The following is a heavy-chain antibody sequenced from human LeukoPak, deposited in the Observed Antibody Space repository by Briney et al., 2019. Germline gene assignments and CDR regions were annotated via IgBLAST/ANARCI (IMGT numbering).Heavy chain of an antibody. CDR3: AKEDILAVAGDF. J-gene: IGHJ4*02. V-gene: IGHV3-48*01. D-gene: IGHD6-19*01. CDR1: GFTFNRNT. Sequence: GGSLRLSCAASGFTFNRNTMNWVRQASGKGLEWVSYISSSSITMYYADSVKGRFTISRDNAKNSLYLQMNSLRAEDTAVYYCAKEDILAVAGDFWGQGTLVTASS. CDR2: ISSSSITM.